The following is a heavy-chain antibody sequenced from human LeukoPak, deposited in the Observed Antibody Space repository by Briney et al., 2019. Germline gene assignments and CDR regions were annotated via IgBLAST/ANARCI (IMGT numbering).Heavy chain of an antibody. D-gene: IGHD5-18*01. J-gene: IGHJ5*02. CDR3: ARKNPTALRNNWFDP. CDR2: IYPGDSDT. Sequence: PGESLKISFKGSGYSFTSYWIGWVRQMPGKGLEFMGIIYPGDSDTRYSPSFQGQVTISTDKSISTAYLQWSSLKASDTAIYCCARKNPTALRNNWFDPWGQGTLVTVSS. V-gene: IGHV5-51*01. CDR1: GYSFTSYW.